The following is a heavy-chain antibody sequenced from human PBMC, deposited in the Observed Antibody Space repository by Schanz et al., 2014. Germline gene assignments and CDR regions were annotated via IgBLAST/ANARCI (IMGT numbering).Heavy chain of an antibody. D-gene: IGHD3-10*01. CDR3: ARGRGFYDY. CDR2: ISAYTNNT. V-gene: IGHV1-18*01. J-gene: IGHJ4*02. Sequence: QVLQVQSGSELKKPGTSVKVSCKASGYTFISYGIKWVRQAPGQGLEWMGWISAYTNNTNYAQKVQGRVTMTTDTSTGTAYMELSSLTSEDTAVHYCARGRGFYDYWGQGTLVTVSS. CDR1: GYTFISYG.